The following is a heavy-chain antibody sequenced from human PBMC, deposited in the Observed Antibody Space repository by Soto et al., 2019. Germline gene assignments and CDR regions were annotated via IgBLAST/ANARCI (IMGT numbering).Heavy chain of an antibody. CDR1: GGSISSYY. V-gene: IGHV4-4*07. J-gene: IGHJ3*02. Sequence: QVQLQESGPGLVKPSETLSLTCTVSGGSISSYYWSWIRQPAGKGLEWIGRIYTSESTNYNPSLKSRVTMSVDTSKNQFSLKLSSVTAADTAVYYCARWCSGGSCDDAFDIWGQGTMVTVSS. D-gene: IGHD2-15*01. CDR2: IYTSEST. CDR3: ARWCSGGSCDDAFDI.